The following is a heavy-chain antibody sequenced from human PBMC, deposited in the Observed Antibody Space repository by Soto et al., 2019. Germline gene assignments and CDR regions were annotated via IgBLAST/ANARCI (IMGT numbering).Heavy chain of an antibody. CDR3: ARDLYDFWSGWLDY. J-gene: IGHJ4*02. V-gene: IGHV1-2*02. CDR1: GYTFTGYY. D-gene: IGHD3-3*01. CDR2: INPNSGGT. Sequence: ASVKVSCKASGYTFTGYYTHWVRQAPGQGLEWMGWINPNSGGTNYAQKFQGRVTMTRDTSISTAYMELSRLRSDDTAVYYCARDLYDFWSGWLDYWGQGTLVTVSS.